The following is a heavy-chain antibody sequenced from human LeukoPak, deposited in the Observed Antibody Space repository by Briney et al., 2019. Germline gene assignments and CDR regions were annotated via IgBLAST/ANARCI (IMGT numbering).Heavy chain of an antibody. CDR2: ISGSGGST. CDR3: AKITYYDILTGYLVAPYFDY. Sequence: GGSLRLSCAASGFTLSSYAMSWVRQAPGKGLEWVSAISGSGGSTYYADSVKGRFTISRDNSKNTLYLQMNSLRAEDTAVYYCAKITYYDILTGYLVAPYFDYWGQGTLVTVSS. V-gene: IGHV3-23*01. CDR1: GFTLSSYA. J-gene: IGHJ4*02. D-gene: IGHD3-9*01.